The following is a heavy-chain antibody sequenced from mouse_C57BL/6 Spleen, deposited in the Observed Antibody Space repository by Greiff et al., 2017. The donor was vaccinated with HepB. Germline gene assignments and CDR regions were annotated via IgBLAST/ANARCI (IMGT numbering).Heavy chain of an antibody. D-gene: IGHD2-5*01. CDR3: ARAYYSNCGGY. CDR2: IDPSDSET. Sequence: QVQLKQPGAELVRPGSSVKLSCKASGYTFTSYWMHWVKQRPIQGLEWIGNIDPSDSETHYNQKFKDKATLTVDKSSSTAYMQLSSLTSEDSAVYYCARAYYSNCGGYWGQGTTLTVSS. J-gene: IGHJ2*01. V-gene: IGHV1-52*01. CDR1: GYTFTSYW.